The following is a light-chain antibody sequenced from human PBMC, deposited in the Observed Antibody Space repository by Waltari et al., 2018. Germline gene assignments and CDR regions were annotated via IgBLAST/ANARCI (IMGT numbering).Light chain of an antibody. Sequence: DIQMTLSPSTVSASVGDKVTITCRASQSISVWLAWYQQKPGKPPKLLIYKASTLETGVPSRFTGSGSGTEFTLTITSLQPDDFATYFCQQYDADSALTFGEGTQVEMK. J-gene: IGKJ4*01. V-gene: IGKV1-5*03. CDR1: QSISVW. CDR2: KAS. CDR3: QQYDADSALT.